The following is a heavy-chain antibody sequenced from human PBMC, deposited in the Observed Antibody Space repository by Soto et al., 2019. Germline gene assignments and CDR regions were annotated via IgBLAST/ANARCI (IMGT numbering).Heavy chain of an antibody. V-gene: IGHV4-34*01. J-gene: IGHJ5*02. D-gene: IGHD3-3*01. CDR2: INHSGST. Sequence: SETLSVTCAVYGGSFSGYYWSWIRQPPGKGLERIGEINHSGSTNYNPSLKSRVTISVDTSKNQFSLKLSSVTAADTAVYYCARERGVFGVVIISWVDPWGKGTRVTVS. CDR3: ARERGVFGVVIISWVDP. CDR1: GGSFSGYY.